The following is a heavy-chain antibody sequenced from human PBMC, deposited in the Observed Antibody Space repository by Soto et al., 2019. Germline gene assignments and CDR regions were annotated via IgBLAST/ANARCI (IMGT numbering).Heavy chain of an antibody. J-gene: IGHJ6*02. CDR2: ISAYNGNT. D-gene: IGHD6-13*01. CDR3: ARSSRPDSSSWYSYYYYYGMDV. Sequence: ASVKVSCKASGYTFTSYGISWVRQAPGQGLEWIGWISAYNGNTNYAQKLQGRVTMTTDTSTSTAYMELRSLRSDDTAVYYCARSSRPDSSSWYSYYYYYGMDVWG. V-gene: IGHV1-18*01. CDR1: GYTFTSYG.